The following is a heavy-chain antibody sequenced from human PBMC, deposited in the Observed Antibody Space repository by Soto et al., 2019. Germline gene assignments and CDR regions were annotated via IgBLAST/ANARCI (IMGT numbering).Heavy chain of an antibody. CDR3: AASKDSSGYYNLFY. V-gene: IGHV1-58*01. Sequence: GASVKVSCKASGFTFTSSAVQWVRQARGQRLEWIGWIVVGSGNTNYAQKFQERVTITRDMSTSTAYMELSSLRSEDTAVYYCAASKDSSGYYNLFYWGQGTLVTVSS. CDR1: GFTFTSSA. J-gene: IGHJ4*02. CDR2: IVVGSGNT. D-gene: IGHD3-22*01.